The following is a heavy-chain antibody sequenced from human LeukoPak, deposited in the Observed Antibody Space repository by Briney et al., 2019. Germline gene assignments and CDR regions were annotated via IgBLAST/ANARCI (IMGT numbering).Heavy chain of an antibody. J-gene: IGHJ4*02. Sequence: GGSLRLSCAASRFTFSTYSMNWVRQAPGKRLEWVSYISSSGSTIYYADSVKGRFTISRDNAKNSLFLQINSLRAEDTAVYYCARRRYPTPGIDYWGQGTLVTVSS. D-gene: IGHD4-23*01. CDR1: RFTFSTYS. V-gene: IGHV3-48*01. CDR2: ISSSGSTI. CDR3: ARRRYPTPGIDY.